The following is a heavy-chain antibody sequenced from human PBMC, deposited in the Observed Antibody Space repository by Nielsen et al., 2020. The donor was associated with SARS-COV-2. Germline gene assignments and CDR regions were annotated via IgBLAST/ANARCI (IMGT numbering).Heavy chain of an antibody. CDR2: ISFDGLYK. Sequence: GESLKISCAASGFNFRSYAIHWVRQAPGKGLEWVTVISFDGLYKQYTDSVKGRFTISRDSSKNTLYLQMNRLRADDTAVYYCAKLRGSGWYDYFDSWGQGALVSVSS. CDR1: GFNFRSYA. D-gene: IGHD6-19*01. CDR3: AKLRGSGWYDYFDS. J-gene: IGHJ4*02. V-gene: IGHV3-30*18.